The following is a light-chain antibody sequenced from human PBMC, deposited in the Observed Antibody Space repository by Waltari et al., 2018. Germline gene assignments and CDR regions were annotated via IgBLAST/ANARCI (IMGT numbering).Light chain of an antibody. J-gene: IGLJ1*01. CDR1: SSDVGSYGL. Sequence: QSALTQPASVSGSPGQSITISCTGTSSDVGSYGLVSWYQQQPGKAHTLIIYEVNKRPSGGASRFAGSGSAKTASLTISGLQAEDESDYSCISYTSRAAAYVFGSGTTVTVL. V-gene: IGLV2-14*01. CDR3: ISYTSRAAAYV. CDR2: EVN.